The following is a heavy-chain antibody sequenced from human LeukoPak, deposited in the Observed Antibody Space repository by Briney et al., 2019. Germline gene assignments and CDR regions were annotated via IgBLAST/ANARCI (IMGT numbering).Heavy chain of an antibody. CDR1: GYRLTSYW. CDR2: IYPGDSDT. Sequence: GESLKISCKGSGYRLTSYWIGWVRQMPGKGLEWMGIIYPGDSDTRYSPSFQGQVTISADKSISTAYLQWSSLRASDTAMYYCARTGPYSGSYYLDYWGQGTLVTVSS. D-gene: IGHD1-26*01. J-gene: IGHJ4*02. CDR3: ARTGPYSGSYYLDY. V-gene: IGHV5-51*01.